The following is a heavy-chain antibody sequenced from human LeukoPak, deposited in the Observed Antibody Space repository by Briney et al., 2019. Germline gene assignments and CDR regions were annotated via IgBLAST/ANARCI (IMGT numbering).Heavy chain of an antibody. J-gene: IGHJ3*02. CDR2: ISSSSSYI. D-gene: IGHD6-13*01. Sequence: PGGSLRLSCAASGFTFSSYSMNWVRQAPGKGLEWVSSISSSSSYIYYADSVKGRFTISRDNAKNSLYLQMNSLRAEDTAVYYCASSFIAAAGFDAFDIWGQGTMVTASS. CDR1: GFTFSSYS. CDR3: ASSFIAAAGFDAFDI. V-gene: IGHV3-21*01.